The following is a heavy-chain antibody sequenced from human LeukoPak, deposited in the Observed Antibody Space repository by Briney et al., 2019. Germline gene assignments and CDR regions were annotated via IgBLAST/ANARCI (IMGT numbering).Heavy chain of an antibody. D-gene: IGHD3-22*01. CDR3: AKLSYDTSAYHEDY. Sequence: GGSLRLSCAASGFTVSSNYMSWVRQAPGKGLEWVALISSVGTSDYYADSLKGRFTISRDNSKNTLYLQMNSLRPEDTAVYYCAKLSYDTSAYHEDYWGQGTLVIVSS. CDR1: GFTVSSNY. CDR2: ISSVGTSD. J-gene: IGHJ4*02. V-gene: IGHV3-30*18.